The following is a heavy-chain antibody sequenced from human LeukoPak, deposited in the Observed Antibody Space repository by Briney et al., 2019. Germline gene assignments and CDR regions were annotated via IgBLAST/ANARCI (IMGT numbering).Heavy chain of an antibody. D-gene: IGHD6-13*01. CDR3: ARQPLDSSSWYPTAKKWLYSELGDP. V-gene: IGHV4-38-2*01. Sequence: SETLSPTCAVSGYSISSGYYWGWIRQPPGKGLEWIGSIYHSGSTYYNPSLKSRVTISVDTSKNQFSLKLSSVTAADTAVYYCARQPLDSSSWYPTAKKWLYSELGDPWGQGTLVPVSS. J-gene: IGHJ5*02. CDR1: GYSISSGYY. CDR2: IYHSGST.